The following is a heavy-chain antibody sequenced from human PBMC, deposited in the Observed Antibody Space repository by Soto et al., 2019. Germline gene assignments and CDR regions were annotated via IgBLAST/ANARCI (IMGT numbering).Heavy chain of an antibody. CDR2: IWYDGSNK. CDR1: GFTFSSYG. J-gene: IGHJ5*02. V-gene: IGHV3-33*01. CDR3: ARGRIGYSYGSNWFDP. Sequence: GGSLRLSCAASGFTFSSYGMHWVRQAPGKGLEWVAVIWYDGSNKYYADSVKGRFTISRDNSKNTLYLQMNSLRAEDTAVYYCARGRIGYSYGSNWFDPWGQGTLVTVSS. D-gene: IGHD5-18*01.